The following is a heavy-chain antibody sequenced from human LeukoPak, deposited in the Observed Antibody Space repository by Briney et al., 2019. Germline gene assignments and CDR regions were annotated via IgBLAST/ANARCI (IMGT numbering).Heavy chain of an antibody. CDR1: GFTFSSYS. V-gene: IGHV3-21*01. Sequence: AGGSLSLSCAASGFTFSSYSMNWVRQAPGKGLEWVSSISSSSSYLYYADSVKGRFTISRDNAKNSLYLQMNSLRAEDTAVYYCARATLGYCSGGNCYSDAFDFWGQGTMVSVSS. J-gene: IGHJ3*01. CDR3: ARATLGYCSGGNCYSDAFDF. D-gene: IGHD2-15*01. CDR2: ISSSSSYL.